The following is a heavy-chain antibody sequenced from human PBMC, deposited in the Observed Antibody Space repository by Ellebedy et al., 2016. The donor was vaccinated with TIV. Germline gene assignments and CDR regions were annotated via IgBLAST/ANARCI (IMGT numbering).Heavy chain of an antibody. CDR1: GYTFTSYY. CDR2: INPSGGST. V-gene: IGHV1-46*01. J-gene: IGHJ4*02. CDR3: ARSLEWLPGDY. Sequence: AASVKVSCKASGYTFTSYYMHWVRQAPGQGLEWMGMINPSGGSTTYALKFRGRVTMTKDTSTSTLNMELGSLRFEDTAVYYCARSLEWLPGDYWGQGTLVTVSS. D-gene: IGHD3-3*01.